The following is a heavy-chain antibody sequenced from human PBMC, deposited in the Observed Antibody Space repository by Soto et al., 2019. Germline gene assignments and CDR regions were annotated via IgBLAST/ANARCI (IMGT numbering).Heavy chain of an antibody. CDR2: INPSGGST. Sequence: GASVKVSCKASGYTLTSYYMHWVRQAPGQGLEWMGIINPSGGSTSYAQKFQGRVTMTRDTSTSTVYMELSSLRSEDTAVYYCATSSPYYDILTGYYREANWFDPWGQGTLVTVSS. CDR1: GYTLTSYY. J-gene: IGHJ5*02. D-gene: IGHD3-9*01. V-gene: IGHV1-46*01. CDR3: ATSSPYYDILTGYYREANWFDP.